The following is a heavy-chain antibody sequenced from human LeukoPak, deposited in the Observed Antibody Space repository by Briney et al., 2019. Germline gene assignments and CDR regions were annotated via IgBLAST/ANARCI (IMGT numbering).Heavy chain of an antibody. V-gene: IGHV3-30*18. Sequence: GGSLRLSCAASGLTFSSYGMHWVRQAPGKGLEWVAVISYDGSNKYYADSVKGRFTISRDNSKNTLYLQMNSLRAEDTAVYYCAKYSYYYDSSGYTLDYWGQGTLVTVSS. CDR2: ISYDGSNK. J-gene: IGHJ4*02. D-gene: IGHD3-22*01. CDR1: GLTFSSYG. CDR3: AKYSYYYDSSGYTLDY.